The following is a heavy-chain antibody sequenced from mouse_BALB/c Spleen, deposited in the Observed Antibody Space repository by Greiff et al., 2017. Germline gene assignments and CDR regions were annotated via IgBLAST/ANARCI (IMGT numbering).Heavy chain of an antibody. V-gene: IGHV5-17*02. Sequence: EVQVVESGGGLVQPGGSRKLSCAASGFTFSSFGMHWVRQAPEKGLEWVAYISSGSSTIYYADTVKGRFTISRDNARNILYLQMSSLRSEDTAMYYCARGGVWYYGSSYPYAMDYWGQGTSVTVSS. CDR2: ISSGSSTI. J-gene: IGHJ4*01. CDR3: ARGGVWYYGSSYPYAMDY. CDR1: GFTFSSFG. D-gene: IGHD1-1*01.